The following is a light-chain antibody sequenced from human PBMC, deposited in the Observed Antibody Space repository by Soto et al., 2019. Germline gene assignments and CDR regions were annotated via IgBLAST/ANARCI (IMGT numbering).Light chain of an antibody. CDR1: QGIRNE. CDR3: LDDFTYPRT. V-gene: IGKV1-6*01. Sequence: AIQMTQSPSSVSASVGDRVTITCRASQGIRNELGWYQQKPGKAPKLLIYSASSLQSGVPSRFSGSGSGTDFILTISGLQLEDFATYFCLDDFTYPRTFGQGTKVAIK. CDR2: SAS. J-gene: IGKJ1*01.